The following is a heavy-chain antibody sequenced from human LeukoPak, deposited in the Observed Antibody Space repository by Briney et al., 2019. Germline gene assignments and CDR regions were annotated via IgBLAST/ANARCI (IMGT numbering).Heavy chain of an antibody. D-gene: IGHD3-10*01. Sequence: GSLRLSCAASGFPFTDYGIHWVRQAPGKGLEWVSFIHYDGSNEYYADSVKGRFTVSRDYSKSTVFLQMSSLRPADTAVYFCAKDWGYYVSGTFPHAFDLWGQGTVLTVSS. J-gene: IGHJ3*01. CDR2: IHYDGSNE. V-gene: IGHV3-30*02. CDR1: GFPFTDYG. CDR3: AKDWGYYVSGTFPHAFDL.